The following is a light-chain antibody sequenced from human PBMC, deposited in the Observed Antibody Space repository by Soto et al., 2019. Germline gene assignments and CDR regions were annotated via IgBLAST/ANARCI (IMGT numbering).Light chain of an antibody. CDR2: DTT. CDR3: LLSYRGAIL. Sequence: QAVVTQEPSLTVSPGGTVTLTCGSSTGAVTSGHYPYWFQQKPGQAPRTLIYDTTNTHSWTPARFSGSLFGGKAALTLSGAQPEDEAEYYCLLSYRGAILFGRGTKLTVL. CDR1: TGAVTSGHY. J-gene: IGLJ2*01. V-gene: IGLV7-46*01.